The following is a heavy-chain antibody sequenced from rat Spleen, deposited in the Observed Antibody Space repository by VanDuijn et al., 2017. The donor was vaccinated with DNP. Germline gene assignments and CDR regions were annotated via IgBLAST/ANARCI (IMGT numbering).Heavy chain of an antibody. D-gene: IGHD1-3*01. CDR3: ARRNGSPYYAMDA. V-gene: IGHV5-7*01. CDR1: GFTFSDYN. Sequence: EVQLVESGGGLVQPGRSLKLSCAASGFTFSDYNMAWVRQAPKKGLEWVATISYDGSSTYYRDSVKGRFTISRDNAKSTLYLQMDSLRSEDTATYYCARRNGSPYYAMDAWGQGTSVTVSS. CDR2: ISYDGSST. J-gene: IGHJ4*01.